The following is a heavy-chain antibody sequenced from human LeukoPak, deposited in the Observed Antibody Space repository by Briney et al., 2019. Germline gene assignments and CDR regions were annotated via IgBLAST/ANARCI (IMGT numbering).Heavy chain of an antibody. CDR2: IKEDGSEK. J-gene: IGHJ4*02. CDR1: GVTFSSYW. D-gene: IGHD3-10*01. CDR3: ARRGVGELL. V-gene: IGHV3-7*01. Sequence: GGSLRLSCAASGVTFSSYWMSWVRQAPGKGLEWVANIKEDGSEKNYVDSVKGRFTISRDNAKNSLYLQMNSLRAEDTAVYYCARRGVGELLGGQGTLVTVSS.